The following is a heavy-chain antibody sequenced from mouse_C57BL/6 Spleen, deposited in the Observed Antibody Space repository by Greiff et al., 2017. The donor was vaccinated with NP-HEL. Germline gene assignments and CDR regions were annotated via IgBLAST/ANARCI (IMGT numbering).Heavy chain of an antibody. Sequence: EVMLVESGGGLVQPGGSLSLSCAASGFTFTDYYMSWVRQPPGKALEWLGFIRNKANGYTTEYSASVKGRFTISRDNSQSILYLQMNALRAEDSATYYCARYEYDYDVFFDYWGQGTTLTVSS. CDR3: ARYEYDYDVFFDY. CDR2: IRNKANGYTT. V-gene: IGHV7-3*01. J-gene: IGHJ2*01. CDR1: GFTFTDYY. D-gene: IGHD2-4*01.